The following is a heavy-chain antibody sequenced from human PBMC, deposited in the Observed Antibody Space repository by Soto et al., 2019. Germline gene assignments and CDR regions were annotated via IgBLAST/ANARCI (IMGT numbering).Heavy chain of an antibody. CDR3: ARDPLYCTNGVCYRAPFDY. D-gene: IGHD2-8*01. CDR1: GFTFCSYS. J-gene: IGHJ4*02. CDR2: ISHDSSTK. V-gene: IGHV3-48*04. Sequence: HPGGSPRLSCAACGFTFCSYSMNWVRQEPGKGLEWVANISHDSSTKYYADSVKGRFTISRDNAKNSLYLQMNSLRAEDTAVYYCARDPLYCTNGVCYRAPFDYWGQGTPVTSPQ.